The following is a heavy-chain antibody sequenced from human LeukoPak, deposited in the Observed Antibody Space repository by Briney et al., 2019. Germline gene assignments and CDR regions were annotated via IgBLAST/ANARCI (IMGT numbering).Heavy chain of an antibody. D-gene: IGHD3-16*01. V-gene: IGHV3-9*03. CDR1: GFTFDDYA. CDR2: ISWNSGSI. Sequence: GGSLRLSCAASGFTFDDYAMHWVRQAPGKGLEWVSGISWNSGSIGYADSVKGRFTISRDNAKNSLYLQMNSLRAEDMALYYCAKGMSRGGFGYWGQGTLVTVSS. J-gene: IGHJ4*02. CDR3: AKGMSRGGFGY.